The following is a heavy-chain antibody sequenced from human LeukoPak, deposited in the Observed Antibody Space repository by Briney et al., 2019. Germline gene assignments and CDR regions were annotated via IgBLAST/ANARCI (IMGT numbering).Heavy chain of an antibody. Sequence: GGSLRLSCAASGFTFSSYGMSWVRQAPGKGLERVSAISGSGGSTYYADSVKGRFTISRDNSKNTLYLQMNSLRAEDTAVYYCAKTYGSGSYYYYYYMDVWGKGTTVTISS. V-gene: IGHV3-23*01. CDR2: ISGSGGST. CDR3: AKTYGSGSYYYYYYMDV. D-gene: IGHD3-10*01. J-gene: IGHJ6*03. CDR1: GFTFSSYG.